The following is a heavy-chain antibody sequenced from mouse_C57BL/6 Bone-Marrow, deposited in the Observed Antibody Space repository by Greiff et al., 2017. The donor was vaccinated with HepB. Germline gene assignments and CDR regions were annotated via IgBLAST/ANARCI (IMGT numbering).Heavy chain of an antibody. CDR3: APYYYGSSYGWFAY. CDR1: GYAFTSYG. V-gene: IGHV1-81*01. CDR2: IYPRSGNT. J-gene: IGHJ3*01. D-gene: IGHD1-1*01. Sequence: QVQLQQSGAELARPGASVKLSCKASGYAFTSYGISWVKQRTGQGLEWIGEIYPRSGNTYYNEKFKGKATLTADKSSSTAYMELRSLTSEDSAVYFCAPYYYGSSYGWFAYWGQGTLVTVSA.